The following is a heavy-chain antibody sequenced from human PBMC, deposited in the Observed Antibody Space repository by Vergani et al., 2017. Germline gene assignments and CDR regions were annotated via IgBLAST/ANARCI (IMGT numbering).Heavy chain of an antibody. V-gene: IGHV4-31*03. D-gene: IGHD3-22*01. CDR2: IYYSGST. J-gene: IGHJ3*02. CDR1: GGSISSGGYY. CDR3: ANTYYYDRGNAFDI. Sequence: QVQLQESGPGLVKPSQTLSLTCTVSGGSISSGGYYWSRIRQHPGKGLEWIGYIYYSGSTYYNPSLKSRVTISVDTSKNQCSLKLSSVTAADTAVYYCANTYYYDRGNAFDIWGQGTMVTVSS.